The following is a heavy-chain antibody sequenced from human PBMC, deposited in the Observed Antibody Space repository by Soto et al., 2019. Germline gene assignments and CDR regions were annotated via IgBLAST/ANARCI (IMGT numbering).Heavy chain of an antibody. V-gene: IGHV3-30-3*01. CDR2: ISYDGSNK. J-gene: IGHJ6*01. D-gene: IGHD3-22*01. CDR3: AREQTNYYDSSGPASDQYGMEV. CDR1: GFTFSSYA. Sequence: VGSLRLSCASSGFTFSSYAMHCVRHSPGKWLEWVAVISYDGSNKYYADSVKGRFTISRDNSKNTLYLQMNSLRAEDTAVYYCAREQTNYYDSSGPASDQYGMEVWGQGTTVIVSS.